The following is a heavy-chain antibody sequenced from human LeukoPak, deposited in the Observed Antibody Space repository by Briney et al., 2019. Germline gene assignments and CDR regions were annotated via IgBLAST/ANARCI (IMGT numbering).Heavy chain of an antibody. CDR3: ARVYGSGRAIKD. J-gene: IGHJ4*02. CDR2: IKQDGSEK. V-gene: IGHV3-7*03. Sequence: GALEPSFGASGFAFSWFLVGWGRPAPGKGPGWVANIKQDGSEKYYVDSVKGRFTISRDNAKNSLYLQMNSLRAEDTAVYYCARVYGSGRAIKDWGQGTLVTVSS. CDR1: GFAFSWFL. D-gene: IGHD3-10*01.